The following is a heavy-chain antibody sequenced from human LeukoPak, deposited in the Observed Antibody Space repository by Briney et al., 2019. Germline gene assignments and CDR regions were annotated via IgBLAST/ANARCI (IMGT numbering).Heavy chain of an antibody. V-gene: IGHV3-49*04. J-gene: IGHJ4*02. D-gene: IGHD2-2*01. CDR3: TRAPHPRCSSSGCYLDY. CDR2: IQAKAYGGAT. Sequence: GGSLRLSCSTSGFTFGDYAMRWVRQAPGKGLEWVGFIQAKAYGGATKYAASVNGRLSISRDDSQSIANLQLNDLKTEDTAVYYCTRAPHPRCSSSGCYLDYWGQGTLVTVSS. CDR1: GFTFGDYA.